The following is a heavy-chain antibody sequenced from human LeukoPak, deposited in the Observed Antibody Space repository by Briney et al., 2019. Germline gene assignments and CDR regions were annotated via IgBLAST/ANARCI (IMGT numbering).Heavy chain of an antibody. J-gene: IGHJ4*02. Sequence: GGSLRLSCAASGFTFSSYSMNWVRQAPGKGLEWVSSISSESTYIFYADSVKGRFTISRDNSKNTLYLQMNSLRAEDTAVYYCAKSMWELRGIYFDYWGQGALVTVSS. CDR3: AKSMWELRGIYFDY. CDR2: ISSESTYI. V-gene: IGHV3-21*04. D-gene: IGHD1-26*01. CDR1: GFTFSSYS.